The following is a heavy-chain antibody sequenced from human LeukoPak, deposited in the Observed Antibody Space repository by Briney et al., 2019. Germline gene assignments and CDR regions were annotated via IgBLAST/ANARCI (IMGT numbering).Heavy chain of an antibody. D-gene: IGHD6-13*01. Sequence: SETLSLTCAVYGGSFSGYYWSWIRQPPGKGLEWIGYIYYSGSTNYNPSLKSRVTISVDTSKNQFSLKLSSVTAADTAVYYCARDTGIAAAGYYYYYGMDVWGQGTTVTVSS. CDR3: ARDTGIAAAGYYYYYGMDV. J-gene: IGHJ6*02. CDR1: GGSFSGYY. V-gene: IGHV4-59*01. CDR2: IYYSGST.